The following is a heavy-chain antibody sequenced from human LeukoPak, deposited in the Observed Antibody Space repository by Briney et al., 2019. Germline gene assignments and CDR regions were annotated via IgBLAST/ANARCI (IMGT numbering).Heavy chain of an antibody. CDR3: ARDLRWGYCSSTSCLAPMDV. CDR1: GFTVSSNY. V-gene: IGHV3-66*02. CDR2: IYSGGST. D-gene: IGHD2-2*01. Sequence: QPGGSLRLSCAASGFTVSSNYMSWVRQAPGKGLEWGSVIYSGGSTYYADSVKGRFTISRDNSKNTLYLQMNSLRAEDTAVYYCARDLRWGYCSSTSCLAPMDVWGKGTTVTVSS. J-gene: IGHJ6*03.